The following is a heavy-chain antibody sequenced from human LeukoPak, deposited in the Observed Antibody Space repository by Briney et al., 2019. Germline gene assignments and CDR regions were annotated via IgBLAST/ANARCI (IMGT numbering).Heavy chain of an antibody. J-gene: IGHJ4*02. Sequence: GRSLRLSCAASGFTFSDYAMHWVRQAPGKGLEWVAIISYDGSNQYYADSVRGRFTFSRDNSKNTLYLQMNSLRAEDTAVYYCAKRGPGSPESGKYYFDYWGQGTLVTVSS. CDR3: AKRGPGSPESGKYYFDY. D-gene: IGHD3-10*01. CDR2: ISYDGSNQ. V-gene: IGHV3-30*04. CDR1: GFTFSDYA.